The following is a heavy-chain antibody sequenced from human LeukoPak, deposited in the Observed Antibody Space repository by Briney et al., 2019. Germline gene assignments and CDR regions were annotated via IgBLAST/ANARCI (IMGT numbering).Heavy chain of an antibody. Sequence: GGSLRLSCVASGFTFSSYAMNWVRQAPWKGLEWVSVISGSGGSTYYADAVKGRFTISRDNSKNTLYLQMNSLRAEDSAVYYCAKLSPYCSSTNCRLLDYWGQGTLVTVSS. CDR3: AKLSPYCSSTNCRLLDY. D-gene: IGHD2-2*01. CDR1: GFTFSSYA. V-gene: IGHV3-23*01. CDR2: ISGSGGST. J-gene: IGHJ4*02.